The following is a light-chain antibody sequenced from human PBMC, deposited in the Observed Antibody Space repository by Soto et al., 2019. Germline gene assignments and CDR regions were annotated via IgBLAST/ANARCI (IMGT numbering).Light chain of an antibody. J-gene: IGKJ4*01. CDR3: LQHNSYHLS. CDR2: SAS. CDR1: HNINYY. V-gene: IGKV1-17*03. Sequence: DIQMTQSPSAMSASVGDRVTISCRASHNINYYLAWFQQKPGKVPKRLIYSASSLQSGVPLRFSGSGSGTEFTLTITGLQPEDTAIYYCLQHNSYHLSFGGGTKVEIK.